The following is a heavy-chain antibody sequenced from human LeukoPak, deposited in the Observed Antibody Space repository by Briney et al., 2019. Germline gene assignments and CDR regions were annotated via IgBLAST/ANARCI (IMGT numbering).Heavy chain of an antibody. Sequence: ASVKVSCKASDYTFTNYDIRWVRQAPGQGLEWMGWISAYNGNTNYAQKLQGRVTMTTDTSTSTAYMELRSLRSDDTAVYYCARRTAYAFDIWGQGTMVTVSS. CDR1: DYTFTNYD. CDR3: ARRTAYAFDI. D-gene: IGHD6-25*01. V-gene: IGHV1-18*01. CDR2: ISAYNGNT. J-gene: IGHJ3*02.